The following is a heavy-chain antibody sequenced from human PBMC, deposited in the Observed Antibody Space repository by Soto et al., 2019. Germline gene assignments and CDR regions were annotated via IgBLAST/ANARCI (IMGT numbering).Heavy chain of an antibody. V-gene: IGHV2-5*02. CDR2: IYWDDDK. J-gene: IGHJ5*02. CDR3: AHTPNWNYGLVWFDP. CDR1: GFSLSTSGVG. Sequence: SGPTLVKPTQTLTLTCTFSGFSLSTSGVGVGWIRQPPGKALEWLALIYWDDDKRYSPSLKSRLTITKDTSKNQVVLTMTNMDPVDTATYYCAHTPNWNYGLVWFDPWGQGTLVTVSS. D-gene: IGHD1-7*01.